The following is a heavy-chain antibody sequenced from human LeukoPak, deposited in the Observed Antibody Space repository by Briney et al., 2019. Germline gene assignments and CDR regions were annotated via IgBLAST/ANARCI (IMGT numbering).Heavy chain of an antibody. CDR2: INSDGSST. V-gene: IGHV3-74*01. Sequence: PGGSLRLSCAAFGFTFSRYWMHWVRQAPGKGLVWVSRINSDGSSTSYADSVKGRFTISRDNAKNTLYLQMISLRAEDTAVYYCARAYSDSSGYYPPYFDYWGQGTLVTVSS. J-gene: IGHJ4*02. CDR3: ARAYSDSSGYYPPYFDY. CDR1: GFTFSRYW. D-gene: IGHD3-22*01.